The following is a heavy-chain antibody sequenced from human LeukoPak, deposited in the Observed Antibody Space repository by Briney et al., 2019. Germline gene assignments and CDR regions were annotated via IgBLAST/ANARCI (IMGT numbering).Heavy chain of an antibody. CDR2: ISSSGSTI. CDR1: GFTFSDYY. Sequence: GGSLRLSCAASGFTFSDYYMSWIRQAPGKGLEWASYISSSGSTIYYADSVKGRFTISRDNAKNSLYLQMNSLRAEDTAVYYCARIRAAAGASFDYWGQGTLVTVSS. J-gene: IGHJ4*02. V-gene: IGHV3-11*01. D-gene: IGHD6-13*01. CDR3: ARIRAAAGASFDY.